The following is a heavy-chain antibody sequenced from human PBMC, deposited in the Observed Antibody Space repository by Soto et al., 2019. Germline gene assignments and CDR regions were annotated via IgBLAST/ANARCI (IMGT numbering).Heavy chain of an antibody. CDR3: AKDRTGAGNYYYYMDV. CDR2: ISGRGDST. D-gene: IGHD1-26*01. Sequence: EVQLLESGGGLVQPGGSLRLSCAASGFTFSTYALNWVRQAPGKGLEWVSAISGRGDSTYYADSVKGRFTISRDNSNSSLFLQMSSLSAEDTAVYYCAKDRTGAGNYYYYMDVWGKGTTVTVSS. V-gene: IGHV3-23*01. CDR1: GFTFSTYA. J-gene: IGHJ6*03.